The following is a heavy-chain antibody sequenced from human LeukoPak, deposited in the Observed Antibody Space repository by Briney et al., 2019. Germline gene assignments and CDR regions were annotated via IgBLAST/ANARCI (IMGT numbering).Heavy chain of an antibody. Sequence: VGSLRLSCAVSGFTFSSYAMSWVRQAPGKGLEWVSAISGSGGSTYYADSVKGRFTISRDNSKNTLYLQMNSLRAEDPAVYYCAKTTAEYSSSFYYFDYWGQRTLVTVSS. D-gene: IGHD6-13*01. V-gene: IGHV3-23*01. CDR3: AKTTAEYSSSFYYFDY. CDR1: GFTFSSYA. J-gene: IGHJ4*02. CDR2: ISGSGGST.